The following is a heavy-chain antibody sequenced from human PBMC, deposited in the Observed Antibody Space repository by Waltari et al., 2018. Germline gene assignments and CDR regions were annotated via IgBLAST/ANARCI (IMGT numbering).Heavy chain of an antibody. CDR1: GGSITSDY. V-gene: IGHV4-59*01. CDR2: IYDSGNT. Sequence: VHLQESGSGLVKPSETLSLTCTVSGGSITSDYWSWIRQSPGKGLEWIGYIYDSGNTNYNPSLKSRVTISVDTSKNQFSLKLASVTAADTAVYYCARGGGDYPRNWFDPWGQGTLVTVSS. CDR3: ARGGGDYPRNWFDP. D-gene: IGHD4-17*01. J-gene: IGHJ5*02.